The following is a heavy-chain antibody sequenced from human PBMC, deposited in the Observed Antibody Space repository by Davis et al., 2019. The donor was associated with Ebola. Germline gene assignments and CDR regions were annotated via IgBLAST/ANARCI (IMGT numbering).Heavy chain of an antibody. CDR1: GGSFSGYY. CDR2: INHSGST. CDR3: ARENFENYYGSGSYWGWFDP. J-gene: IGHJ5*02. Sequence: PSETLSLTCAVYGGSFSGYYWSWIRQPPGKGLEWIGEINHSGSTNYNPSLKSRVTISVDTSKNQFSLKLSSVTAADTAVYYCARENFENYYGSGSYWGWFDPWGQGTLVTVSS. D-gene: IGHD3-10*01. V-gene: IGHV4-34*01.